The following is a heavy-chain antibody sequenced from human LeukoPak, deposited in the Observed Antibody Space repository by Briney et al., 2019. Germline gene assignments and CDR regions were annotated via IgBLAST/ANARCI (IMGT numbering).Heavy chain of an antibody. J-gene: IGHJ4*02. CDR2: ISSSSTYT. CDR1: GLTFSDYY. D-gene: IGHD3-22*01. Sequence: GGSLRLSCAASGLTFSDYYMTWIRQGPGKGLEWVSNISSSSTYTNYAGSAKGRFTISRGNAKNSLYLQMNSLRDEDTAVYYCARVPRPYYYDSSGYYGYFDYWGQGTLVTVSS. CDR3: ARVPRPYYYDSSGYYGYFDY. V-gene: IGHV3-11*06.